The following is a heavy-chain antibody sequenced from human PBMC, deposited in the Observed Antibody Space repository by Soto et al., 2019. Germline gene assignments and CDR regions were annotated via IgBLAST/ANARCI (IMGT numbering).Heavy chain of an antibody. Sequence: QVQLVQSGSEVKMPGSSVKVACKTSGGTFSRHASNLVRQAPGQGLEWMGGIIPLFGTTNYAQKFKGRVNISASDSTSTAYMEQSTLTSEDAAVYYCAGADIHGRSWYFWFDLWGQGTLVTVSS. CDR3: AGADIHGRSWYFWFDL. CDR1: GGTFSRHA. CDR2: IIPLFGTT. D-gene: IGHD6-13*01. J-gene: IGHJ5*02. V-gene: IGHV1-69*01.